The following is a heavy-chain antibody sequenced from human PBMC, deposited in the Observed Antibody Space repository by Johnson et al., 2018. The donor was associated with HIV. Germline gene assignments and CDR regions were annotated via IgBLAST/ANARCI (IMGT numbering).Heavy chain of an antibody. J-gene: IGHJ3*02. CDR1: GFTVSSNY. D-gene: IGHD5-24*01. CDR3: ARDHSRDEAFDI. Sequence: VQLVESGGGLIQPGGSLRLSCVASGFTVSSNYMSWVRQAPGKGLEWVSVFYSGGSTYYADSVKGRFTISRDNSKNTLYLQMNSLRAEDTAVYYCARDHSRDEAFDIWGQGTMVTVSS. CDR2: FYSGGST. V-gene: IGHV3-53*01.